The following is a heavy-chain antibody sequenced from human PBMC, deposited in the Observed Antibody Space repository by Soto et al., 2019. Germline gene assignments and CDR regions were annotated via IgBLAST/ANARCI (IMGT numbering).Heavy chain of an antibody. V-gene: IGHV3-15*01. CDR1: GFTFNNAW. J-gene: IGHJ4*02. Sequence: GGSLRLSCVASGFTFNNAWMTWVRQAPGKGLEWVGRIKSKTEGGTTDYAAPVKGRFTISRDNSKNTLYLQMNSLRAEDTAVYYCARPLRYDSSGYYTYWGQGTLVTVSS. CDR3: ARPLRYDSSGYYTY. D-gene: IGHD3-22*01. CDR2: IKSKTEGGTT.